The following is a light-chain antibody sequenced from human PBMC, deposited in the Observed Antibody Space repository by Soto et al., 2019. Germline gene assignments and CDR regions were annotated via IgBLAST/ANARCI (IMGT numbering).Light chain of an antibody. CDR3: QSYDSSLSGHVV. CDR1: SSSIGAGYD. J-gene: IGLJ2*01. V-gene: IGLV1-40*01. Sequence: SVLTQPPSVSGAPGQRVTISCTGSSSSIGAGYDVQWYQQLPGAAPKLLIYANSNRPSGVPDRFSGSKSGTSASLAITGLQAEDEADYYCQSYDSSLSGHVVFGGGTKLTVL. CDR2: ANS.